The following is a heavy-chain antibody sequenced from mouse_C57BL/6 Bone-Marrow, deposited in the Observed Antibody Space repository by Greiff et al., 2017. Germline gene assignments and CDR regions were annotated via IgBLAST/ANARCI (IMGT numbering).Heavy chain of an antibody. V-gene: IGHV1-81*01. J-gene: IGHJ4*01. Sequence: VQVVESGAELARPGASVKLSCKASGYTFTSYGISWVKQRTGQGLEWIGEIYPRSGNTYYNEKFKGKATLTADKSSSTAYMELRSLTSEDSAVYFCARRDYYGSSYLYDYAMDYWGQGTSVTVSS. CDR3: ARRDYYGSSYLYDYAMDY. CDR2: IYPRSGNT. D-gene: IGHD1-1*01. CDR1: GYTFTSYG.